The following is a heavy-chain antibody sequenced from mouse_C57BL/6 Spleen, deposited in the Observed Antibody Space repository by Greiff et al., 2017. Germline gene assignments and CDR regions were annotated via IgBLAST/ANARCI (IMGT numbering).Heavy chain of an antibody. Sequence: EVKVEESGGGLVQPGGSMKLSCAASGFTFSDAWMDWVRQSPEKGLEWVAEIRNKANTHATYYAESVKGTFTISSDDFKSRVYLQMNSLRAEDTGIYYCTRGTTVGDFDDWGQGTTLTVSS. V-gene: IGHV6-6*01. CDR3: TRGTTVGDFDD. CDR1: GFTFSDAW. D-gene: IGHD1-1*01. J-gene: IGHJ2*01. CDR2: IRNKANTHAT.